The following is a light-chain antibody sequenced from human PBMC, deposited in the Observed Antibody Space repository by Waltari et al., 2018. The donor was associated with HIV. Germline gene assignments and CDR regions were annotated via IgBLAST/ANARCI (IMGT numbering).Light chain of an antibody. CDR2: QDT. Sequence: SYDLTQPPSVSVSSGQPATVPCTGANLGHTYVSWYQQRSGQSPGLVIYQDTKRPPGIPERFFGSTSENTATLTIYETQPLDEAHYSCQAWDSGTIVFGGGTNLTVL. V-gene: IGLV3-1*01. CDR3: QAWDSGTIV. J-gene: IGLJ3*02. CDR1: NLGHTY.